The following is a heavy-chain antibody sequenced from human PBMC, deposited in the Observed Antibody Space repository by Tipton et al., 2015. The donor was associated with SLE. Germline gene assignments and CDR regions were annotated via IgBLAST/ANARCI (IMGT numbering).Heavy chain of an antibody. V-gene: IGHV1-2*02. D-gene: IGHD6-13*01. J-gene: IGHJ4*02. CDR3: ARTTGYSSSGGYFDY. Sequence: QLVQSGAEVKKPGASVKVSCKASGYTFTGYYMHWVRQAPGQGLEWMGWINPNSGGTNYAQKFQGRVTMTRDTSISTAYMELSSLRSEDTAVYYCARTTGYSSSGGYFDYWGQGTLVTVSS. CDR2: INPNSGGT. CDR1: GYTFTGYY.